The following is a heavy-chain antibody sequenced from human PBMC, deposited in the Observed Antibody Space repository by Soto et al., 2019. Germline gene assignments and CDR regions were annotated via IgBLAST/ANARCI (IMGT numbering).Heavy chain of an antibody. CDR3: ARIGGPGLCDY. CDR1: GGTFSSYA. CDR2: IIAINGTT. V-gene: IGHV1-69*13. D-gene: IGHD2-15*01. Sequence: SVKVSCKASGGTFSSYAISWVRQAPGQGLEWMGGIIAINGTTNYAQKLQGRVTMTADASTSTAYMELRSLRSDDTAVYYCARIGGPGLCDYWGQGTLVTVSS. J-gene: IGHJ4*02.